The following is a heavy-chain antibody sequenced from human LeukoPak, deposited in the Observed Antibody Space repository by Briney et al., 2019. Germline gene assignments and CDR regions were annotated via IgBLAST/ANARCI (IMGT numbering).Heavy chain of an antibody. J-gene: IGHJ5*01. D-gene: IGHD1-20*01. CDR1: GGSISSVGYY. CDR2: IYYSGST. CDR3: ARDRLNCCFDS. Sequence: SSQTLSLTCAVSGGSISSVGYYWSWIRQYPGKGLEWIGYIYYSGSTYYTPSLKGRVTMSVDTSKNQFSLKVNSVTVADTAVYYCARDRLNCCFDSWGQGTLVTVSS. V-gene: IGHV4-31*11.